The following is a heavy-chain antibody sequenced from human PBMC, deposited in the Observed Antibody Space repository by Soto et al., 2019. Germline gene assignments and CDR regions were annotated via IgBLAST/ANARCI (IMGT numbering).Heavy chain of an antibody. CDR2: IWYDGSNK. Sequence: QVQLVESGGGVVQPGRSLRLSCAASGFTFSSYGMHWVRQAPGKGLEWVAVIWYDGSNKYYADSVKGRFTISRDNSKNTLYPQMNSLRAEDTAVYYCARGPEAGTYYYYGMDVWGQGTTVTVSS. CDR1: GFTFSSYG. V-gene: IGHV3-33*01. CDR3: ARGPEAGTYYYYGMDV. J-gene: IGHJ6*02. D-gene: IGHD1-1*01.